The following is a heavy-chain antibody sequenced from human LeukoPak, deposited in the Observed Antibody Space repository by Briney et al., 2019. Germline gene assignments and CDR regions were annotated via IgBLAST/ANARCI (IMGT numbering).Heavy chain of an antibody. CDR2: IKHDGSET. CDR1: GLTFSSIW. J-gene: IGHJ4*02. V-gene: IGHV3-7*01. Sequence: PGGSLRLSCATSGLTFSSIWMSWVRQAPGKGLEWVANIKHDGSETNYVDSVKGRFTISRDNAKNSLHLQMNSLRVEDTAVYYCAKDPLVNSQEYFDYWGQGTLVTVSS. CDR3: AKDPLVNSQEYFDY. D-gene: IGHD2/OR15-2a*01.